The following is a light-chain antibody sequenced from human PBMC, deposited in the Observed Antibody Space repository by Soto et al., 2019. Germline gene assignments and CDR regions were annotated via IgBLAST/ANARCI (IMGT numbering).Light chain of an antibody. CDR2: AAS. V-gene: IGKV1-39*01. CDR1: QSISNN. CDR3: QQSYRTPLT. Sequence: DTQMTQSPSSLSASVGDRVTITCRASQSISNNLNWYQQKPGKAPRLLIYAASSLQSGVPSRFSGSGSGTDFTLVINSLQPEDFTTYYCQQSYRTPLTFGGGTKVEIK. J-gene: IGKJ4*01.